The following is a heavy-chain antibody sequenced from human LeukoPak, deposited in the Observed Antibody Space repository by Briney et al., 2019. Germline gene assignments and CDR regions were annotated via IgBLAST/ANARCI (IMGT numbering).Heavy chain of an antibody. D-gene: IGHD3-22*01. CDR2: IRFDGSNY. CDR1: GFTFSSSE. J-gene: IGHJ4*02. Sequence: GGSLRLSCAVSGFTFSSSEMNWVRQAPGKGLEWVSFIRFDGSNYYYADSVKGRFTISRDNSKNTVYLQMNSLRAEDTAVYYCAKDRYDSSGYYCDYWGQGILVTVSS. V-gene: IGHV3-30*02. CDR3: AKDRYDSSGYYCDY.